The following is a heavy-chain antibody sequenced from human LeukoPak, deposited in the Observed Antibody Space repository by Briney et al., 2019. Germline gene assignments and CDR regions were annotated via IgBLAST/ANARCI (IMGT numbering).Heavy chain of an antibody. J-gene: IGHJ4*02. CDR1: GFTFSRFG. V-gene: IGHV3-30*03. CDR2: ISSDGSTK. Sequence: GGPLRLSCAASGFTFSRFGMHWVRQAPGMGPAWVALISSDGSTKYYADSVKGRFTISRDNSKNTLYLQMNSLRAEDTAVYYCSRSRPKFKDFDYWGQGTLVTVSS. CDR3: SRSRPKFKDFDY.